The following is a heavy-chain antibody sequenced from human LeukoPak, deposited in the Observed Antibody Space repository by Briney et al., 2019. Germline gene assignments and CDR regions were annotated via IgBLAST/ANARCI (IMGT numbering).Heavy chain of an antibody. V-gene: IGHV4-31*03. J-gene: IGHJ4*02. CDR2: IYYSGST. Sequence: PSETLSLTCTVSGGSISSGGYYWSWIRQHPGKGLEWIGYIYYSGSTYYNPSLKSRVTISVDTSKNQFSLKLSSVTAADTAVYYCARLYSGSYSYYDYWGQGTLVTVSS. CDR1: GGSISSGGYY. D-gene: IGHD1-26*01. CDR3: ARLYSGSYSYYDY.